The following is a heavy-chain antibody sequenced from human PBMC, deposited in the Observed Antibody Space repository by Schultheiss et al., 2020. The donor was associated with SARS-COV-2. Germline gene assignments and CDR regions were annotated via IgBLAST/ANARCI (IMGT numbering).Heavy chain of an antibody. J-gene: IGHJ6*03. CDR3: ARGGVTSAYYYYYMDV. Sequence: SETLSLTCTVSGGSISSGDYYWSWIRQPPGKGLEWIANIYHTGCTYSNPSLKSRVTISVDTSKNQFSLNLSSVTAADTAVYYCARGGVTSAYYYYYMDVWGKGTTVTVAS. V-gene: IGHV4-39*07. CDR2: IYHTGCT. CDR1: GGSISSGDYY. D-gene: IGHD2-21*02.